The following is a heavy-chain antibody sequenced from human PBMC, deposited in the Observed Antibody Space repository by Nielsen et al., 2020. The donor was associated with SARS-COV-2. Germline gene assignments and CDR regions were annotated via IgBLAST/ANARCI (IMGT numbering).Heavy chain of an antibody. J-gene: IGHJ4*02. D-gene: IGHD3-22*01. Sequence: VRQAPGKGLEWISGISASGGTTNYADSVKGRFTISRDNAKNSLYLQMNSLRAEDTAVYYCARGPEGYYYDSSGYYRFDYWGQGTLVTVSS. CDR3: ARGPEGYYYDSSGYYRFDY. V-gene: IGHV3-23*01. CDR2: ISASGGTT.